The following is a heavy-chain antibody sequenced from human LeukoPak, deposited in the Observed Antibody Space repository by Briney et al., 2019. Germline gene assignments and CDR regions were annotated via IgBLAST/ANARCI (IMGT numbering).Heavy chain of an antibody. V-gene: IGHV3-23*01. J-gene: IGHJ6*03. D-gene: IGHD3-9*01. Sequence: GGSLRLSCVPSGFTFSTYGMSWVRQAPGKGLEWVSAISGSSGITYYADSVKGRFTISRDNSKNTLYLQMNSLRAEDTAVYYCAKDGGEYYDILTGYYPRLYYMDVWGKGTTVTISS. CDR2: ISGSSGIT. CDR1: GFTFSTYG. CDR3: AKDGGEYYDILTGYYPRLYYMDV.